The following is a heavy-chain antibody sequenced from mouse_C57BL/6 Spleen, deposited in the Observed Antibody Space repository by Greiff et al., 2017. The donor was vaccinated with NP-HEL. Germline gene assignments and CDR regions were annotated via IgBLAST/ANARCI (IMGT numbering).Heavy chain of an antibody. J-gene: IGHJ1*03. CDR2: IDPSDSYT. CDR1: GYTFTSYW. V-gene: IGHV1-69*01. CDR3: ASPVVATDWYFDV. D-gene: IGHD1-1*01. Sequence: QVQLQQPGAELVMPGASVKLSCKASGYTFTSYWMHWVKQRPGQGLEWIGEIDPSDSYTNYNQKFKGKSTLTVDKSSSTAYMQLSSLTSEDSAVYYCASPVVATDWYFDVWGTGTTVTVSS.